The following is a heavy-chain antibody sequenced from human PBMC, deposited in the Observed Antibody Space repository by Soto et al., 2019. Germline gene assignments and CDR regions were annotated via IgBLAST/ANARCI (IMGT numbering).Heavy chain of an antibody. CDR1: GGTFSSYA. V-gene: IGHV1-69*13. CDR2: IIPIFGTA. D-gene: IGHD3-3*01. Sequence: SVKDSCKASGGTFSSYAISWVREAPVQGLEWMGGIIPIFGTANYAQKFQGRVTITADESTSTAYMELSRLRSEDTAVYYCARGSEGLLGYYYYGMDVWGQGTTVTVSS. CDR3: ARGSEGLLGYYYYGMDV. J-gene: IGHJ6*02.